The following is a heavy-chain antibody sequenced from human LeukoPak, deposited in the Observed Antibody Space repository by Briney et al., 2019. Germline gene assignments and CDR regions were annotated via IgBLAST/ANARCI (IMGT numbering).Heavy chain of an antibody. D-gene: IGHD3-10*01. Sequence: PGGSLRCSGEGSGFTVSNNSLNWVRQAPGKGLEGFSVTHSDGTTYYADYVKGRFTISRDNSKNTLYLQMNSLRDEDTAVYYCARPSALEGSGRYYIDYWGQGTLVTVSS. CDR2: THSDGTT. CDR3: ARPSALEGSGRYYIDY. CDR1: GFTVSNNS. J-gene: IGHJ4*02. V-gene: IGHV3-66*01.